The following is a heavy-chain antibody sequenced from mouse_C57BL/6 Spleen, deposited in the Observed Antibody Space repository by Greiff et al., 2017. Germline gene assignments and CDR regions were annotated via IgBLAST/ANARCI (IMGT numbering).Heavy chain of an antibody. CDR3: ERGNWDVTMDY. V-gene: IGHV3-6*01. J-gene: IGHJ4*01. CDR1: GYSITSGYY. Sequence: VQLKESGPGLVKPSQSLSLTCSVTGYSITSGYYWNWIRQFPGNKLEWMGYISYDGSNNYNPSLKNRISITRDTSKNQFFLKLNSVTTEDTATYYCERGNWDVTMDYWGQGTSVTVSS. CDR2: ISYDGSN. D-gene: IGHD4-1*01.